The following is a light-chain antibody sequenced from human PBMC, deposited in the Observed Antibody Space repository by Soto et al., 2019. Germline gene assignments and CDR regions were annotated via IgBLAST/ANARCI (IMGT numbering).Light chain of an antibody. V-gene: IGKV3-20*01. CDR2: DAS. CDR3: QQCATAPLT. CDR1: QTVSKNY. Sequence: EIVLTQSPGTLSLSPGERATLSCRASQTVSKNYLAWYQHKPGQPPRLLIYDASVRSTGVPDRFSGSGSGTDFTLTISSLEPEDSAVYYCQQCATAPLTFGQGTKLEIK. J-gene: IGKJ1*01.